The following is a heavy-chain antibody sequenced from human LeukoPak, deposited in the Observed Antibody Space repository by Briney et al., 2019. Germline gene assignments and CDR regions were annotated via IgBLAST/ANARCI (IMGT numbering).Heavy chain of an antibody. CDR2: IYYSGST. J-gene: IGHJ6*03. CDR1: GGSISSYY. CDR3: ARDKEERYYYMDV. D-gene: IGHD1-26*01. Sequence: SETPSLTCTVSGGSISSYYWSWIRQPPGKGLEWIGYIYYSGSTNYNPSLKSRVTISVDTSKNQFSLKLSSVTAADTAVYYCARDKEERYYYMDVWGKGTTVTVSS. V-gene: IGHV4-59*01.